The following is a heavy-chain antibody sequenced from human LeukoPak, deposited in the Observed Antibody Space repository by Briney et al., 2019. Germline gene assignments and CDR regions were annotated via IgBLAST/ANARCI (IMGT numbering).Heavy chain of an antibody. D-gene: IGHD3-22*01. CDR1: GFTFSSYS. CDR3: AREKAYYYDRSGFNWFDP. J-gene: IGHJ5*02. Sequence: GGSLRLSCAASGFTFSSYSMNWVRQAPGKGLEWVSSISSSSSYIYYADSVKGRFTISRDNAKNSLYLQMNSLRAEDTAVYYCAREKAYYYDRSGFNWFDPWGQGTLVTVSS. V-gene: IGHV3-21*01. CDR2: ISSSSSYI.